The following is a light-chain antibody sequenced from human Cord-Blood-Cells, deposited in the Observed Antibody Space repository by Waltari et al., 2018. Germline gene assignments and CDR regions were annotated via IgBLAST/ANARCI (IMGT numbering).Light chain of an antibody. CDR1: QGISSA. CDR2: DAS. Sequence: AIQLTQYPSSLSASVGDRVTITGRASQGISSALAWYQQKPGKAPKLLIYDASSLESGVPSRFSGSGSGTDFTLTISSLQPEDFAAYYCQQFNSYPLTFGPGTKVDIK. CDR3: QQFNSYPLT. J-gene: IGKJ3*01. V-gene: IGKV1-13*02.